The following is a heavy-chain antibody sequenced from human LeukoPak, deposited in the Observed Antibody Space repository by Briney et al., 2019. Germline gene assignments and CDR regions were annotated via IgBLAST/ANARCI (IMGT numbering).Heavy chain of an antibody. Sequence: RGRSVRLSCAASGFTFSSYGMHWVRQAPGKGLEGVAVIWYDGSNKYYADSVKGRFTISRDNSKNTLYLQMNSLRAEDTAVYYCARDQDSSGWYYTLDYWGQGTVASVSS. V-gene: IGHV3-33*01. CDR1: GFTFSSYG. J-gene: IGHJ4*02. CDR3: ARDQDSSGWYYTLDY. CDR2: IWYDGSNK. D-gene: IGHD6-19*01.